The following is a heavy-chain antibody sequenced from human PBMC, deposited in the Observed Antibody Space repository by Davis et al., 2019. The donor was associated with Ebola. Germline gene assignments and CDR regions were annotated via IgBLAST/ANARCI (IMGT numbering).Heavy chain of an antibody. D-gene: IGHD3-16*01. Sequence: GESLKISCAASGFTFSSYAMSWVRQAPGKGLEWVSAISGSGGSTYYADSVKGRFTISRDNSKNTLYLQMNSLRAEDTAVYYCARAPWFGTPWGQGTLVTVSS. CDR3: ARAPWFGTP. V-gene: IGHV3-23*01. CDR1: GFTFSSYA. J-gene: IGHJ5*02. CDR2: ISGSGGST.